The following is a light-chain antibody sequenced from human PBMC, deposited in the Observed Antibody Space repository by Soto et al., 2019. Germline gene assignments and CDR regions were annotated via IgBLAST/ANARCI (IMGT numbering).Light chain of an antibody. CDR1: QSVSSSY. CDR2: GAS. CDR3: QQYGSSPPWT. J-gene: IGKJ1*01. Sequence: EIVLTQSPGTLSLSPGERATLSCRASQSVSSSYLAWYQQKPGQAPRLLIYGASSRATGIPDRFSGSGSGTDFTLTISRLEPKDFAVYYCQQYGSSPPWTFGQGTKVEIK. V-gene: IGKV3-20*01.